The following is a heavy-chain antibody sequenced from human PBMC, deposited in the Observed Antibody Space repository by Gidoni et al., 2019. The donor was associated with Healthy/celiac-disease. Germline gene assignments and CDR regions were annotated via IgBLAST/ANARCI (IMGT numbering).Heavy chain of an antibody. D-gene: IGHD4-17*01. CDR3: AKDYGDRDDWYFDL. V-gene: IGHV3-21*01. CDR2: ISSSSSYI. J-gene: IGHJ2*01. CDR1: GFTFSSYS. Sequence: EVQLVESGGGLVKPGGSLRLSCAASGFTFSSYSMNWVRQAPGKGLEWVSSISSSSSYIYYADSVKGRFTISRDNAKNSLYLQMNSLRAEDTAVYYCAKDYGDRDDWYFDLWGRGTLVTVSS.